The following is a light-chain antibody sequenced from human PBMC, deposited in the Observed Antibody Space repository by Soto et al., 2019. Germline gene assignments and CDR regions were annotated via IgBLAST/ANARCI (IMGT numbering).Light chain of an antibody. CDR2: EDD. CDR3: QSYDTDTVV. J-gene: IGLJ2*01. V-gene: IGLV6-57*04. CDR1: SGSIASKY. Sequence: NFMLTQPHSVSESPGKTVTIPCTRTSGSIASKYVQWFQQRPGSAPTTVIYEDDQRPSGVPDRFSGSVDSSSNSASLTISGLKTEDEADYYCQSYDTDTVVFGGGTKLTVL.